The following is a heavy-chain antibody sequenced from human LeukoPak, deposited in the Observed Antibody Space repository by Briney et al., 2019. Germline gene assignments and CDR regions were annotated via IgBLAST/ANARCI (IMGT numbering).Heavy chain of an antibody. J-gene: IGHJ4*02. CDR1: GFTFSSYG. CDR3: ASIVEEFGELLYDY. V-gene: IGHV3-7*01. Sequence: GGSLRLSCAASGFTFSSYGMHWVRQAPGRGLGWVANIKQDGSEKYYVDSVKGRFTISRDNTKNSLYLQMNSLRAEDTAVYYCASIVEEFGELLYDYWGQGTLVTVSS. CDR2: IKQDGSEK. D-gene: IGHD3-10*01.